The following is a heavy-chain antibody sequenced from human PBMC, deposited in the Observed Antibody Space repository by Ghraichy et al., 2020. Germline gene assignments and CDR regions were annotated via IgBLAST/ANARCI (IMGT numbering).Heavy chain of an antibody. CDR1: GITFTDYT. D-gene: IGHD3-10*01. CDR3: AKPSRGPGSPDY. J-gene: IGHJ4*02. V-gene: IGHV3-23*01. CDR2: VSNSGGKT. Sequence: GGSLRLSCVVSGITFTDYTMSWVRQAPGKGLEWVSAVSNSGGKTYYADSVKGRFTISRDDSENTLYLQMSSLRADDTAVYYCAKPSRGPGSPDYWGQGALVTVSS.